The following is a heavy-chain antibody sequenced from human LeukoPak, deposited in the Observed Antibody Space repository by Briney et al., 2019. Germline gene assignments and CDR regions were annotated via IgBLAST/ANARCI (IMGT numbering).Heavy chain of an antibody. CDR3: AIISVAGTRDFDY. CDR1: DYAFNNFG. CDR2: ISAYSGNT. J-gene: IGHJ4*02. D-gene: IGHD1/OR15-1a*01. V-gene: IGHV1-18*01. Sequence: ASVKVSCKASDYAFNNFGISWVRQASGQRLEWIGLISAYSGNTKYVEKFQGRVTMTTETSTTTAYMELRSLKSDDTAVYYCAIISVAGTRDFDYWGQGTPVTVSS.